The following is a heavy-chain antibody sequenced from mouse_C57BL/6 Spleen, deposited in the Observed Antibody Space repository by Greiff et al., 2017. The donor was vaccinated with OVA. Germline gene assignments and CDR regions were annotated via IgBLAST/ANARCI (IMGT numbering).Heavy chain of an antibody. CDR1: GYAFSSSW. V-gene: IGHV1-82*01. D-gene: IGHD1-1*01. Sequence: QVQLQQSGPELVKPGASVKISCKASGYAFSSSWMNWVKQRPGKGLEWIGRIYPGDGDTNYNGKFKGKATLTADKSSSTAYMQLSSLTSEDSAVYFCAGNYYGRSPFVWGTGTTVTVSS. J-gene: IGHJ1*03. CDR3: AGNYYGRSPFV. CDR2: IYPGDGDT.